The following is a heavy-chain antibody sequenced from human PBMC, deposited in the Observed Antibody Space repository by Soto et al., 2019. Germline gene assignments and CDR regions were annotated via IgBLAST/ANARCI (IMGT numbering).Heavy chain of an antibody. CDR1: GFTFTTYA. CDR3: ARYRGRFVVGTTAFDY. J-gene: IGHJ4*01. CDR2: ISYDGNNE. Sequence: VQLVESGGGVVQPGRSLRLSCAASGFTFTTYAMHWVRQAPGKGLEWVAVISYDGNNEYYADSVKGRFTISRDNSKNTLSLQMNSLRAEDTAVYYCARYRGRFVVGTTAFDYWGHGTLVTVSS. V-gene: IGHV3-30-3*01. D-gene: IGHD1-26*01.